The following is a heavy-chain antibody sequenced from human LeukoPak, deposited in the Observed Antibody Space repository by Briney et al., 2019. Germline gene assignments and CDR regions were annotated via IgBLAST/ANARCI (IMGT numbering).Heavy chain of an antibody. V-gene: IGHV3-21*04. D-gene: IGHD3-10*01. CDR1: GFTFSSYS. J-gene: IGHJ4*02. CDR3: ALLGYYGSGSYPGN. Sequence: GSLRLSCAATGFTFSSYSMNWVRQAPGKGLEWVSSISSSSSYIYYADSVKGRFTISRDNAKNSLYLQMNSLRAEDTALYYCALLGYYGSGSYPGNWGQGTLVTVSS. CDR2: ISSSSSYI.